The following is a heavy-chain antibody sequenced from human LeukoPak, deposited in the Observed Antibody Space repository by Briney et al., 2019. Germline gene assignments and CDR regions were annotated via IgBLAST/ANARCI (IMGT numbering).Heavy chain of an antibody. CDR1: GGSLSSSSYY. Sequence: SETLSLTCTVSGGSLSSSSYYWGWLRQPPGKGLEWIGGIYYSGSTYYNPSLKSRVTISVDTSKNQFSLKLSSVTAADTAVYYCARHRESVGATEVDYWGQGTLVTVSS. D-gene: IGHD1-26*01. CDR3: ARHRESVGATEVDY. CDR2: IYYSGST. J-gene: IGHJ4*02. V-gene: IGHV4-39*01.